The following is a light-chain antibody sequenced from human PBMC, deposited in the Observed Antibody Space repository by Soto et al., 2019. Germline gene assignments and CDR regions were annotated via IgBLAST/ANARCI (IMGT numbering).Light chain of an antibody. Sequence: EIVMTQSPANLSVSPGERATLSCRASQSISSNLAWYQQKPGQGPRLLIYGASTRATGIPARFSGSGSGTAFTLTISSLQSEDFAVYYCQQYNKWPPYTFGQGTKLETK. V-gene: IGKV3-15*01. CDR3: QQYNKWPPYT. J-gene: IGKJ2*01. CDR2: GAS. CDR1: QSISSN.